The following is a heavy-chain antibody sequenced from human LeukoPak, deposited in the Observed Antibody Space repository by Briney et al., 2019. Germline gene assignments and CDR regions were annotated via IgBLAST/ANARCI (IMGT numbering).Heavy chain of an antibody. CDR1: DYSISSGYY. V-gene: IGHV4-38-2*02. J-gene: IGHJ5*02. D-gene: IGHD2/OR15-2a*01. Sequence: PSETLSLTCSVSDYSISSGYYWGWIRQPPGKGLEWIGSMEWIGSIYHSGSAYYNPSLKSRVTISVDTSKNQFSLKLSSVTAADTAVYYCARVLYFSSGNWFDPWGQGTLVTVSS. CDR3: ARVLYFSSGNWFDP. CDR2: IYHSGSA.